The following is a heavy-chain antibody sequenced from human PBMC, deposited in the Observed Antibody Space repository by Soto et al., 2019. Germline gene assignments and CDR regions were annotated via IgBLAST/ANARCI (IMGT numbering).Heavy chain of an antibody. CDR2: INSEGSST. J-gene: IGHJ4*02. Sequence: EVQLVESGGGLVQPGGSLRLSCAASGFTFSSYWMHWVRQAPGKGLVWVSRINSEGSSTSYADSVKGRFTISRDNAKNTLYLQMNSLRAWDTAVYYCARGGVGRYCSSTSCYTWVFDYWGQGTLVTVSS. CDR3: ARGGVGRYCSSTSCYTWVFDY. CDR1: GFTFSSYW. V-gene: IGHV3-74*01. D-gene: IGHD2-2*02.